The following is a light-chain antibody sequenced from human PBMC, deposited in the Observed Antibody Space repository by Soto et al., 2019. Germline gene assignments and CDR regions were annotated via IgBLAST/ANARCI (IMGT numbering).Light chain of an antibody. Sequence: DIQMTQSPSSLSASVGDRVTITCRASQTIGCYLNWYQHQPGRAPKLLIYAASSLQSGVPSRFSGSGSGTAFTLTISSLQPEDFATYYCQQSYSTPQTFGQGTKVEI. V-gene: IGKV1-39*01. CDR2: AAS. J-gene: IGKJ1*01. CDR3: QQSYSTPQT. CDR1: QTIGCY.